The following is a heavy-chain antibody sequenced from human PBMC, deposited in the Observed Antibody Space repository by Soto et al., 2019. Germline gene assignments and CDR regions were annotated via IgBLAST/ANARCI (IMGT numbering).Heavy chain of an antibody. J-gene: IGHJ4*02. CDR1: GFTISSSIYY. V-gene: IGHV4-39*01. Sequence: SGTLSLTCAASGFTISSSIYYWVRKRQAPGKGLEWVGSIYYSGCTYYNPSLKSRVTISVDTSKNQFSLKLSSVADDDTAVYYCARRHSSGYKFDYWGQGTLVTVSS. D-gene: IGHD3-22*01. CDR2: IYYSGCT. CDR3: ARRHSSGYKFDY.